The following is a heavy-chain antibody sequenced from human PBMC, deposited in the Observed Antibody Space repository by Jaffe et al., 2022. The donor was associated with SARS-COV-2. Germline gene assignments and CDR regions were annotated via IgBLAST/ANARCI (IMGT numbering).Heavy chain of an antibody. V-gene: IGHV3-23*04. Sequence: EVQLVESGGGLVQPGGSLRLSCAASGFTFSRYAMSWVRQAPGKGLEWVSVISNSGGSTYYADSVKGRFTISRDNSRNTLYLQMNSLRAEDTAVYYCARVRISAVGWDDAFDIWGQGTMVTVSS. CDR3: ARVRISAVGWDDAFDI. CDR2: ISNSGGST. D-gene: IGHD6-13*01. CDR1: GFTFSRYA. J-gene: IGHJ3*02.